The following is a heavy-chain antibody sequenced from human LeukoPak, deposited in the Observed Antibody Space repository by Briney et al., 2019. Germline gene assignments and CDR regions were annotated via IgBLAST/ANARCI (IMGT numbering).Heavy chain of an antibody. V-gene: IGHV5-51*01. J-gene: IGHJ4*02. CDR3: ACCVKVADSFDY. CDR1: GYSFTNYW. CDR2: IFPRDSDT. Sequence: GESLKISCKGSGYSFTNYWIGWVRQMPGKGLEWMGIIFPRDSDTRYSPSFQGQVTISADKSINTAYLQWSSLKASDTAMYYCACCVKVADSFDYWGQGALVTVSS. D-gene: IGHD6-19*01.